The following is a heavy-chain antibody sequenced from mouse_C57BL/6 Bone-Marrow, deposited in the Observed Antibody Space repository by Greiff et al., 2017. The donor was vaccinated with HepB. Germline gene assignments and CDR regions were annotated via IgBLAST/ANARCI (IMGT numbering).Heavy chain of an antibody. CDR2: IDPSDSYT. V-gene: IGHV1-59*01. Sequence: QVQLQQPGAELVRPWTSVKLSCKASGYTFTSYWMHWVKQRPGQGLEWIGVIDPSDSYTNYNQKFKGKATLTVDTSSSTAYMQLSSLTSEDSAVYYCAKGPPYFDVWGTGTTVTVSS. J-gene: IGHJ1*03. CDR3: AKGPPYFDV. D-gene: IGHD3-3*01. CDR1: GYTFTSYW.